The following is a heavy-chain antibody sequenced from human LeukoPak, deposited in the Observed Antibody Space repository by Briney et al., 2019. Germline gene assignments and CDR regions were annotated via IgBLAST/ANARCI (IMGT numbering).Heavy chain of an antibody. J-gene: IGHJ4*02. V-gene: IGHV3-30*04. Sequence: GGSLRLSCAASGFTFSSHAMHWVRQAPGKGLEWVAVISYDGSNNYYADSVKGRFTISRDNSKNTLYLQMNSLRAEDTAVYYCARDPVEMATMPFDYWGQGTLVTVSS. CDR3: ARDPVEMATMPFDY. CDR2: ISYDGSNN. CDR1: GFTFSSHA. D-gene: IGHD5-24*01.